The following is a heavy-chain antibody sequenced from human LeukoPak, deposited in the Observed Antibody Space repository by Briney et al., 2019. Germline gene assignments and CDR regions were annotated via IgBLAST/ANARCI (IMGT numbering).Heavy chain of an antibody. Sequence: GGSLRLSCAASGFTFTSYSMNWVRQAPGKGLEWVSTISGGGGSTYYADSVKGRFTVSRDDSKNTLYLQMNSLRAEDTAVYYCAKDGGLWVSAHWGDSWGRGTLVTVSS. J-gene: IGHJ4*02. CDR3: AKDGGLWVSAHWGDS. CDR2: ISGGGGST. V-gene: IGHV3-23*01. D-gene: IGHD7-27*01. CDR1: GFTFTSYS.